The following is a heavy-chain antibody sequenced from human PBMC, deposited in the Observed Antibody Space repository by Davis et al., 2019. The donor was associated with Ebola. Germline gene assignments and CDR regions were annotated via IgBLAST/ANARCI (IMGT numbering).Heavy chain of an antibody. CDR1: GGSISSSSYY. V-gene: IGHV4-39*07. D-gene: IGHD5-12*01. J-gene: IGHJ5*02. CDR3: ARVRGYSGYERFDP. CDR2: INHSGST. Sequence: MPSETLSLTCTVSGGSISSSSYYWSWIRQPPGKGLEWIGEINHSGSTNYNPSLKSRVTISVDTSKNQFSLKLSSVTAADTAVYYCARVRGYSGYERFDPWGQGTLVTVSS.